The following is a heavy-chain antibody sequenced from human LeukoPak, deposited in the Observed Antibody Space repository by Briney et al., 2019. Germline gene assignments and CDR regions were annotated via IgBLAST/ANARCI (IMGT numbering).Heavy chain of an antibody. J-gene: IGHJ4*02. CDR2: MNPNSGNT. CDR3: ARGSRYGSGSYCGY. CDR1: GYTFTSYD. D-gene: IGHD3-10*01. Sequence: GASVKVSCXASGYTFTSYDINWVRQATGQGLEWMGWMNPNSGNTGYAQKFQGRVTMTRNTSISTAYMELSSLRSEDTAVYYCARGSRYGSGSYCGYWGQGTLVTVSS. V-gene: IGHV1-8*01.